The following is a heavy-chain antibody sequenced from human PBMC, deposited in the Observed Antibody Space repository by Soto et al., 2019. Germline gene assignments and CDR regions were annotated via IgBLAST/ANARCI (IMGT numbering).Heavy chain of an antibody. V-gene: IGHV3-23*01. CDR2: ITHSSDGS. J-gene: IGHJ4*02. Sequence: EVQLLESGGDLVQPGGSLRLSCAASGFTFPTYAMTWVRRAPGKGLEWVSTITHSSDGSYYADSVMGRFTISRDNSKNTLYLQMSDLRAEDTAVYYCARGSPRDGYRDLDYWGQGTQVTVSS. CDR1: GFTFPTYA. D-gene: IGHD3-16*01. CDR3: ARGSPRDGYRDLDY.